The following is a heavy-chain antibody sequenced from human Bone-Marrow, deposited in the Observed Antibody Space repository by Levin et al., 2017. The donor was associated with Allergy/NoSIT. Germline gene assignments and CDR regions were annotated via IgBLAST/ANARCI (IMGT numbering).Heavy chain of an antibody. D-gene: IGHD3-3*01. CDR3: AGRDLWSESYRFEATDDACDT. V-gene: IGHV3-30-3*01. Sequence: PGGSLRLSCATSGFNFETFSMHWVRQAPGKGLEWLAVISHDGTNKFYADSVKGRFSISRDNSQATMSLQMSSLRPDDTAVYYCAGRDLWSESYRFEATDDACDTWGQGTMVVVSS. CDR1: GFNFETFS. J-gene: IGHJ3*02. CDR2: ISHDGTNK.